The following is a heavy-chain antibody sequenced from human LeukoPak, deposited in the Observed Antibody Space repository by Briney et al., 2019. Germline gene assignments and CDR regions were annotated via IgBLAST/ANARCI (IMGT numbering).Heavy chain of an antibody. CDR1: GGSISSGSYY. J-gene: IGHJ4*02. CDR2: ISTSGIT. D-gene: IGHD4-11*01. Sequence: SETLSLTCTVSGGSISSGSYYWSWIRHPAGKGLEWIGRISTSGITKYNPSLKSRVTISLDTSKNQFSLKLSSVTAAATAVYYCARGPDSSNYVDYWGQGTLVTVSS. CDR3: ARGPDSSNYVDY. V-gene: IGHV4-61*02.